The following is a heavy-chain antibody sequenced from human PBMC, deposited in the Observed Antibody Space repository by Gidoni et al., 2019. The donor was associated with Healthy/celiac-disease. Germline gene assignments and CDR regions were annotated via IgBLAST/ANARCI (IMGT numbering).Heavy chain of an antibody. D-gene: IGHD5-18*01. Sequence: QVLLVQSGAELNKPGSSVKVSCNASGFTFSSYALSWVRQAPGQGLEWMGGIIPIFGKENYAQKVQGRVKITGDESTSTAYMEMSSLRSEETDVYYCASVNKESYSYGEWGQGTLVTGSS. CDR1: GFTFSSYA. J-gene: IGHJ4*02. CDR2: IIPIFGKE. CDR3: ASVNKESYSYGE. V-gene: IGHV1-69*01.